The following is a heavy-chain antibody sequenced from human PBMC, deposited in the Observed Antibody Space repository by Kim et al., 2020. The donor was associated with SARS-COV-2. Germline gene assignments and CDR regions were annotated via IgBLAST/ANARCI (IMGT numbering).Heavy chain of an antibody. Sequence: SETLSLTCAVYGGSFSGYYWSWIRQPPGKGLEWIGEINHSGSTNYNPSLKSRVTISVDTSKNQFSLKLSSVTAADTAVYYCARAPNPYYYDSSGYYYPGRYFDYWGQGTLVTVSS. CDR2: INHSGST. J-gene: IGHJ4*02. CDR3: ARAPNPYYYDSSGYYYPGRYFDY. CDR1: GGSFSGYY. V-gene: IGHV4-34*01. D-gene: IGHD3-22*01.